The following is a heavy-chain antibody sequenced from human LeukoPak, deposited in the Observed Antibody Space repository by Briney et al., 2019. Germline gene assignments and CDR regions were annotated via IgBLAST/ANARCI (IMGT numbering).Heavy chain of an antibody. CDR1: GYTFTSYY. D-gene: IGHD3-10*01. J-gene: IGHJ4*02. CDR2: INPSGGST. V-gene: IGHV1-46*01. CDR3: ARDSYGSGSYYRSKTYYFDY. Sequence: ASVKVSCKASGYTFTSYYMNWVRQAPGQGLEWMGIINPSGGSTSYAQKFQGRVTMTRDTSTSTVYMELSSLRFEDTAVYYCARDSYGSGSYYRSKTYYFDYWGQGTLVTVSS.